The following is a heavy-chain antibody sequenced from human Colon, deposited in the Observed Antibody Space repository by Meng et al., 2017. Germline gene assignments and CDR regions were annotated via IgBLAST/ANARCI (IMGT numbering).Heavy chain of an antibody. V-gene: IGHV4-61*01. CDR1: GGSVSSGSHY. CDR3: AGGPWELDY. D-gene: IGHD1-26*01. CDR2: IDYSRSI. J-gene: IGHJ4*02. Sequence: QGRVQEPGPGLVRPSETLSLTCTVSGGSVSSGSHYWSWIRQPPGKGLEWIGYIDYSRSINYYPSLKSRVTMSVDTSKNQFSLNLSSVTAADTAVYYCAGGPWELDYWGQGTLVTVSS.